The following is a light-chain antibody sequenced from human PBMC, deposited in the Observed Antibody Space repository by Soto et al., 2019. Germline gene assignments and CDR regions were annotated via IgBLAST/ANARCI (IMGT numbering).Light chain of an antibody. J-gene: IGKJ4*01. CDR3: LQDYNYPLT. Sequence: AIQMTQSPSSLSASVGDRVTITCRESQGIRNDLGWYQQTPGQAPKLLIYAASCLPSGVPSRFSGSGAGTDCTLTISSLQPEDFATDYCLQDYNYPLTFGGGTQVDIK. CDR2: AAS. V-gene: IGKV1-6*01. CDR1: QGIRND.